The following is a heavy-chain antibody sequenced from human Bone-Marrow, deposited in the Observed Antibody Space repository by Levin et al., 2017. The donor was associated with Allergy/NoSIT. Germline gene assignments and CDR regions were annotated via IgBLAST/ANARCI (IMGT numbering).Heavy chain of an antibody. CDR2: IWYDGSNK. CDR3: ARHSGVVPASMLDY. J-gene: IGHJ4*01. Sequence: PGGSLRLSCAASGFTFSGYGMHWVRQAPGKGLEWVAIIWYDGSNKYYADSVKGRFTISRDNSKNTLYLQMDSLRAEDTAVYYCARHSGVVPASMLDYWGHGTLVTVSS. V-gene: IGHV3-33*08. CDR1: GFTFSGYG. D-gene: IGHD2-2*01.